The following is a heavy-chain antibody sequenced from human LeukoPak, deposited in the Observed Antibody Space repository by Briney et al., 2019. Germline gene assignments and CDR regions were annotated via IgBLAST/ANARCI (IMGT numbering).Heavy chain of an antibody. D-gene: IGHD3-3*01. V-gene: IGHV1-18*01. CDR1: GYTFTSYG. J-gene: IGHJ4*02. CDR3: ARVPRITIFGVVNEPFGY. Sequence: ASVKVSCKASGYTFTSYGISWVRQAPGQGLEWMGWISAYNGNTNYAQKLQGRVTMTTDTSTSTAYMELRSLRSDDTAVYYCARVPRITIFGVVNEPFGYWGQGTLVTVSS. CDR2: ISAYNGNT.